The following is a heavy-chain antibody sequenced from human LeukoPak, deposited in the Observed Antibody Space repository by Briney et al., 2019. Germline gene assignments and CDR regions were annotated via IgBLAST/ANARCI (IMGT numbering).Heavy chain of an antibody. J-gene: IGHJ4*02. CDR2: ISSSGSTI. CDR3: ARDDGWYYFDY. CDR1: GFTFSSYE. V-gene: IGHV3-48*03. D-gene: IGHD2-8*01. Sequence: GGSLRLSCAASGFTFSSYEMNWVRQAPGKGLEWVSYISSSGSTIYYADSVKGRFTISRDNAKNSLYLQMNSLRAEDTAVYYCARDDGWYYFDYWGQRTLVTVSS.